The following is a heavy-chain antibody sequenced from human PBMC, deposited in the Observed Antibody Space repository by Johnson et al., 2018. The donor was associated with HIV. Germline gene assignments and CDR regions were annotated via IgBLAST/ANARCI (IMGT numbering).Heavy chain of an antibody. Sequence: VQLVESGGGLVKPGGSLRLSCAVSGFTFSNAWMRWVRQAPGKGLEWVSALSGTGDSTYYADSVKGRFTISRDNSKSTLYLQMNSLRAEDTAVYYCANDFWSGSGIWGQGTMVTVSS. V-gene: IGHV3-23*04. D-gene: IGHD3-3*01. J-gene: IGHJ3*02. CDR2: LSGTGDST. CDR1: GFTFSNAW. CDR3: ANDFWSGSGI.